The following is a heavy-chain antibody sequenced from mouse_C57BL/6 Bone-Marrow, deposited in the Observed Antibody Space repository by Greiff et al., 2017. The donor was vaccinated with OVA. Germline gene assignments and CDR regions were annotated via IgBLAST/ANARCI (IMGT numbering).Heavy chain of an antibody. CDR3: ARMGGKGFAY. V-gene: IGHV2-2*01. CDR2: IWSGGST. D-gene: IGHD1-3*01. Sequence: VQLQQSGPGLVQPSQSLSITCTVSGFSLTSYGVHWVRQSPGKGLEWLGVIWSGGSTDYNAACISRLSISKDNSKSQVFFKMNSLQADDTAIYYCARMGGKGFAYWGQGTLVTVSA. J-gene: IGHJ3*01. CDR1: GFSLTSYG.